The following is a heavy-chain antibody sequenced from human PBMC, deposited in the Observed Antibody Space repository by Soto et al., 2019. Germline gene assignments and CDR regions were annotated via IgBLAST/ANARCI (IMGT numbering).Heavy chain of an antibody. V-gene: IGHV4-31*03. Sequence: SSETLSRTCTVSGGSISSGGYYWSWIRQHPGKGLEWIGYIYYSGSTYYTPSLKSRVNISVDTSKNQFSLKLSSVPAADTAVYYCARGLAVAGDYYFYGMDVWGQGTKVTVSS. D-gene: IGHD6-19*01. CDR2: IYYSGST. CDR1: GGSISSGGYY. CDR3: ARGLAVAGDYYFYGMDV. J-gene: IGHJ6*02.